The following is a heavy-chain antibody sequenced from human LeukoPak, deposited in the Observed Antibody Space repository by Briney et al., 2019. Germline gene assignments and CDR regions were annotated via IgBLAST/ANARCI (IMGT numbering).Heavy chain of an antibody. Sequence: GGSLRLSCAASGFTFSSYAMSWVRQAPGKGLEWVSAISGSGGSTYYADSVKGRFTISRDNSKNTLYVQMNSLRAVDTAVYYCAKVSRPSYYYGSGSYYANFDYWGQGTLVTVSS. J-gene: IGHJ4*02. CDR1: GFTFSSYA. V-gene: IGHV3-23*01. CDR2: ISGSGGST. CDR3: AKVSRPSYYYGSGSYYANFDY. D-gene: IGHD3-10*01.